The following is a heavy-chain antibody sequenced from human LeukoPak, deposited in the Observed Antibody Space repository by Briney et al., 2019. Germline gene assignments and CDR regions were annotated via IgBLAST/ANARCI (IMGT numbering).Heavy chain of an antibody. CDR3: AKPDPSGRSFGGVTVIGAFDI. CDR2: ISSSNSYI. J-gene: IGHJ3*02. Sequence: GGSLRLSCAASGFTFSSYSMNWVRQAPGKGLEWVSSISSSNSYIYYADPVKGRFTISRDNSKNTLYLQMNSLRAEDTAVYYCAKPDPSGRSFGGVTVIGAFDIWGQGTMVTVSS. CDR1: GFTFSSYS. D-gene: IGHD3-16*02. V-gene: IGHV3-21*04.